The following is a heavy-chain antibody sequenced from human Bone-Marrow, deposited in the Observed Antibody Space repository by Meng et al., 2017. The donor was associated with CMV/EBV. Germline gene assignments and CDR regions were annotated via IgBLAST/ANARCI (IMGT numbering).Heavy chain of an antibody. CDR1: GSTFSSYA. CDR2: ISYDGSNK. J-gene: IGHJ3*02. CDR3: ARARILESYYDFWSGYYQTSQFDAFDI. D-gene: IGHD3-3*01. Sequence: GESLKISCAASGSTFSSYAMHWVRQAPGKGLECVAVISYDGSNKYYADSVKGRFTISRDNSKNTLYLQMNSLRADDTAVYYCARARILESYYDFWSGYYQTSQFDAFDIWGQGTMVTVSS. V-gene: IGHV3-30*04.